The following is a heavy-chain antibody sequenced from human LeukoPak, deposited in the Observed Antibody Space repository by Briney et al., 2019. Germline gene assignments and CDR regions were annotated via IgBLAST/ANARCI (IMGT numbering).Heavy chain of an antibody. CDR3: ARDEFPQDGLVGLEGTSH. CDR1: GFTFSSYA. V-gene: IGHV3-23*01. J-gene: IGHJ1*01. CDR2: ISGSGGST. D-gene: IGHD2-15*01. Sequence: QAGGSLRLSCAASGFTFSSYAMNWVRQAPGKGLESVLAISGSGGSTYYADSVKGRFTISRDNSKNTLYLQMNSLRAEDTAVYYCARDEFPQDGLVGLEGTSHWGQGTLVTVSS.